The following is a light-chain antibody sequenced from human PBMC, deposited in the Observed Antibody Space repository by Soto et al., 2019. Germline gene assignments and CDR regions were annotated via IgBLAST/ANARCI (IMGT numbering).Light chain of an antibody. CDR3: ASYTTSSTYV. Sequence: QSVLTQPASVSGSPGQSITLSCAGASSDGGGYSYVSWYQQQPGKAPKLVISDVSNRPSVVSDRVSVSKSGNTASLTISGLQTEDEADYYCASYTTSSTYVFGTGTKVTVL. V-gene: IGLV2-14*01. J-gene: IGLJ1*01. CDR1: SSDGGGYSY. CDR2: DVS.